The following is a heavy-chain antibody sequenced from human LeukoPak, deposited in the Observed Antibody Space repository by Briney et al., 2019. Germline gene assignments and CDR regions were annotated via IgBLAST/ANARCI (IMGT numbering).Heavy chain of an antibody. J-gene: IGHJ4*02. CDR3: ARDTIQPGLIDD. CDR2: INSGGDDI. V-gene: IGHV3-21*05. CDR1: GFSFSLYA. Sequence: GGSLGLSCAASGFSFSLYAMNWVRQAPGKGLEWISYINSGGDDIHYAASVRGRFTISRDDAGNTLFLQLSSLRAEDTAVYYCARDTIQPGLIDDWGQGTLVTVSS. D-gene: IGHD2-2*01.